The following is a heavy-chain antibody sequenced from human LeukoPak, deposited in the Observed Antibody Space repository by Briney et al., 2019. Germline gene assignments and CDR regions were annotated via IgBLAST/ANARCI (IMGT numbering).Heavy chain of an antibody. D-gene: IGHD6-19*01. CDR3: ASWGSSGWTNY. J-gene: IGHJ4*02. V-gene: IGHV3-30*04. Sequence: PGGSLRLSCAASGFTFSSYAMHWVRQAPGKGLEWVAVISYDGSNKYYADSVKGRFTISRDNSKNTLYLQMNSLRAEDTAVYYCASWGSSGWTNYWGQGTLVTVSS. CDR1: GFTFSSYA. CDR2: ISYDGSNK.